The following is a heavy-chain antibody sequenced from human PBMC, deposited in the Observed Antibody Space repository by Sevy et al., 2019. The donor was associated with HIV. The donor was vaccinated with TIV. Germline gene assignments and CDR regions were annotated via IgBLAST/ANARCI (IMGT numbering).Heavy chain of an antibody. J-gene: IGHJ4*02. Sequence: GGSLRLSCAASGFTFSSYGMHWVRQAPGKGLEWVAVIWYDGSNKYYADSVKGRFTISRDNSKNTRYLQMNSLRAEDTVVYYCAREDCSGGSCYSDHWGQGTLVTVSS. CDR2: IWYDGSNK. V-gene: IGHV3-33*01. CDR1: GFTFSSYG. D-gene: IGHD2-15*01. CDR3: AREDCSGGSCYSDH.